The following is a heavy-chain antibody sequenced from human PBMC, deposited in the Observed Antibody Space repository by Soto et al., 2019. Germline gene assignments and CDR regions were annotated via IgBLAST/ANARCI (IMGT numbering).Heavy chain of an antibody. Sequence: EVQLEESGGGLVQPGGSLRLSCGASGFRFGVYWMSWYRQAPGKGLEWLATIKWDASEKKYVDSVKGRFTTSRDNAKNSLYLQMDSLRDEDTAIYYCERDSGYGSRSSVNHYLDYCGHGTLVTVSS. CDR3: ERDSGYGSRSSVNHYLDY. CDR2: IKWDASEK. V-gene: IGHV3-7*01. CDR1: GFRFGVYW. J-gene: IGHJ4*01. D-gene: IGHD3-10*01.